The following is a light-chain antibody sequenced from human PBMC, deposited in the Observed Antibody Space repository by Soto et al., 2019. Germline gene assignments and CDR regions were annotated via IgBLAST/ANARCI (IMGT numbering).Light chain of an antibody. Sequence: SVLTQPPSASGTRGQRVTISCSGSSSNIGSDYVYWYQQFPGTAPKLLIYRNNQRPSGVPDRFSGSKSGTSASLAISGLRSEDEADYYCAAWDDSLSGYVFGTGTKVTVL. CDR2: RNN. CDR1: SSNIGSDY. V-gene: IGLV1-47*01. J-gene: IGLJ1*01. CDR3: AAWDDSLSGYV.